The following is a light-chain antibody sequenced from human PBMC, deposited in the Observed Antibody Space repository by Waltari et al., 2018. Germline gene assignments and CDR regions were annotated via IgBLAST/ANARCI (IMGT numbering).Light chain of an antibody. Sequence: QSALTQPRSVSGSPGQSVTISCTGTSSDVGGYNYVSWYQQHPGKAPKLMIYDVSKRPSGVPDCFSGSKSGNTASLTISGLQAEDEADYYCCSYAGSYTFGVFGGGTKLTVL. CDR2: DVS. CDR1: SSDVGGYNY. CDR3: CSYAGSYTFGV. J-gene: IGLJ2*01. V-gene: IGLV2-11*01.